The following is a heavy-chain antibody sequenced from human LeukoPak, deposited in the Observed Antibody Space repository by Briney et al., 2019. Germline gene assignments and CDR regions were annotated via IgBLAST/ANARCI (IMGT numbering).Heavy chain of an antibody. CDR1: GFTFSIYA. V-gene: IGHV3-23*01. Sequence: SLRLXCAASGFTFSIYAMSWVRQTPGKGLEWVSSITSRDGTTYYADSVKGRFTISRDNSENTLYLQMNSLRAEDSALYYCARDRPNYYGSDGHYYRRDGDYWGQGTLVTVSS. D-gene: IGHD3-22*01. J-gene: IGHJ4*02. CDR3: ARDRPNYYGSDGHYYRRDGDY. CDR2: ITSRDGTT.